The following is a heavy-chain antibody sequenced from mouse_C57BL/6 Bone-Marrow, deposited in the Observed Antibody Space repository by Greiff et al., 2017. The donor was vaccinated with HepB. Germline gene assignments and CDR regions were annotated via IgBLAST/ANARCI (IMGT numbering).Heavy chain of an antibody. D-gene: IGHD2-3*01. CDR1: GFNIKNTY. Sequence: EVQLVESVAELVRPGASVKLSCTASGFNIKNTYMHWVKQRPEQGLEWIGRIDPANGNTKYAPKFQGKATITADTSSNTAYLQLSSLTSEDTAIYYCASSPDGYYRGDAMDYWGQGTSVTVSS. CDR3: ASSPDGYYRGDAMDY. J-gene: IGHJ4*01. CDR2: IDPANGNT. V-gene: IGHV14-3*01.